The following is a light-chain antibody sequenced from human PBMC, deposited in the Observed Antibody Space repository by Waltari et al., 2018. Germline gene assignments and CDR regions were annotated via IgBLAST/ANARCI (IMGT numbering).Light chain of an antibody. V-gene: IGKV3-15*01. CDR2: AAS. CDR3: QQYNVWPHT. Sequence: EIVVTQSPATLSVSPGDTATVSCRASQSVSTNLAWYQHKPGQAPRLLINAASTRATAIPARFSGSGSGTEFTLTVSSLHSEDSAVYYCQQYNVWPHTFGQGTRLEIK. CDR1: QSVSTN. J-gene: IGKJ2*01.